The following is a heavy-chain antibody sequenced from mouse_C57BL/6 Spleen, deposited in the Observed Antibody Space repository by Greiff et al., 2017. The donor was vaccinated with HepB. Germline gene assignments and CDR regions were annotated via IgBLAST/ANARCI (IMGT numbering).Heavy chain of an antibody. Sequence: EVQLQQSGPELVKPGASVKISCKASGYTFTDYYMNWVKQSHGKSLEWIGDINPNNGGTSYNQKFKGKATLTVDKSSSTAYMELRSLTSEDSAVYYCASYDYDEGYYAMDYWGQGTSVTVSS. CDR3: ASYDYDEGYYAMDY. CDR2: INPNNGGT. CDR1: GYTFTDYY. J-gene: IGHJ4*01. D-gene: IGHD2-4*01. V-gene: IGHV1-26*01.